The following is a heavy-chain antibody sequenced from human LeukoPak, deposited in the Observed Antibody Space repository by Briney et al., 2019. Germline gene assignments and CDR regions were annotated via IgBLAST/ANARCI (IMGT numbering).Heavy chain of an antibody. Sequence: PGGSLRLSCAASGFIFSGYNMNWVRQAPGKGLEWVSSIGGSGTYIYYADSLRGRFTISRDNAKNSLYLQMNSLRAEDTAVYYCAREGVSSGWYDYFDYWGQGTLVTVSS. J-gene: IGHJ4*02. CDR1: GFIFSGYN. CDR3: AREGVSSGWYDYFDY. V-gene: IGHV3-21*01. D-gene: IGHD6-19*01. CDR2: IGGSGTYI.